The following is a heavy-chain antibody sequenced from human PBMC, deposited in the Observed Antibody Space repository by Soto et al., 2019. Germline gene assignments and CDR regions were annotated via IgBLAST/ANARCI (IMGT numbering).Heavy chain of an antibody. CDR3: ARSRRGYRYGLFDY. CDR1: SDSISDYY. D-gene: IGHD3-16*02. Sequence: SETLSLTCTVSSDSISDYYWSWIRQPPGKGLEWIGYIYHSGSTSYNPSLKSRVSASVDTSKNQFSLKLSFVTAADTAGYYCARSRRGYRYGLFDYWGQGILVT. V-gene: IGHV4-59*08. CDR2: IYHSGST. J-gene: IGHJ4*02.